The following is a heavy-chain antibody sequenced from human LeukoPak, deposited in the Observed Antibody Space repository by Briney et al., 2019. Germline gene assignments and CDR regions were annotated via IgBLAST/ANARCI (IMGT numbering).Heavy chain of an antibody. J-gene: IGHJ3*02. V-gene: IGHV3-30*18. CDR3: AKLNYYDSSRHPDAFDI. D-gene: IGHD3-22*01. CDR2: ISYDGSNK. Sequence: SCKASGYTFTSYYMHWVRQAPGKGLEWVAVISYDGSNKYYADSVKGRFTISRDNSKNTLYLQMNSLRAEDTAVYYCAKLNYYDSSRHPDAFDIWGQGTMVTVSS. CDR1: GYTFTSYY.